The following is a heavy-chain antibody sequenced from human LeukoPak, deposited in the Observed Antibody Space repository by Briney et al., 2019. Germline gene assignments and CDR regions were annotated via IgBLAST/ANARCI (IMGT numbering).Heavy chain of an antibody. D-gene: IGHD6-13*01. J-gene: IGHJ5*02. V-gene: IGHV1-2*02. CDR1: GYTFTAHY. Sequence: ASVKVSCRASGYTFTAHYIHWVRQAPGQGLEWMGWIDPNSGGTNYAQKFQGRVTMTRDTSISTVYMELSRLRSDDTAVYYCASGSGYSSSWWFDPWGQGTLVTVSS. CDR3: ASGSGYSSSWWFDP. CDR2: IDPNSGGT.